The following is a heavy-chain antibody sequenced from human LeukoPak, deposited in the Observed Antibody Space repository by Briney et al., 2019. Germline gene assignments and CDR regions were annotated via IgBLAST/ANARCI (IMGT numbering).Heavy chain of an antibody. CDR2: ISGDGGST. CDR1: GFTFDDYD. V-gene: IGHV3-43*02. Sequence: GGSLRLSCAASGFTFDDYDMHWVRQAPGKGLEWVSLISGDGGSTYYADSVKGRFTISRDNSKNSLYLQMNSLRTEDTALYYRAKGPNPYCSSTSCYAPWGQGTLVTVSS. J-gene: IGHJ5*02. CDR3: AKGPNPYCSSTSCYAP. D-gene: IGHD2-2*01.